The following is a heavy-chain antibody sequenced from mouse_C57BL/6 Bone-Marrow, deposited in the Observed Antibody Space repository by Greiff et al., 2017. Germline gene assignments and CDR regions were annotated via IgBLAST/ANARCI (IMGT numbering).Heavy chain of an antibody. CDR1: GFTFSDYG. J-gene: IGHJ3*01. D-gene: IGHD6-1*01. CDR2: ISSGSSTI. V-gene: IGHV5-17*01. CDR3: ARQPVAY. Sequence: EVQLVESGGGLVKPGGSLKLSCAASGFTFSDYGMHWVRQAPEKGLEWVAYISSGSSTIYYADTVKGRFTISRDNAKNTLFLQMTSLRSEDTAMYYCARQPVAYWGQGTLVTVSA.